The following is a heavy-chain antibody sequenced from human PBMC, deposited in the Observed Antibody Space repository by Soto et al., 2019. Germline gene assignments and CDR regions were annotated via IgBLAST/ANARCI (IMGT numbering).Heavy chain of an antibody. CDR1: GGSFSGYY. Sequence: PSETLSLPCAVYGGSFSGYYWSWIRQPPGKGLEWIGEINHSGSTNYNPSLKSRVTISVDTSKNQFSLKLSSVTAADTAVYYCAINYYDSSGYYYYYYDGMDFRGRGTSVTVSS. D-gene: IGHD3-22*01. CDR2: INHSGST. CDR3: AINYYDSSGYYYYYYDGMDF. J-gene: IGHJ6*02. V-gene: IGHV4-34*01.